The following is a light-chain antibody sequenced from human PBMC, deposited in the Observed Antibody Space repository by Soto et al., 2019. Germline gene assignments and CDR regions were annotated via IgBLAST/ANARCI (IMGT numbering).Light chain of an antibody. CDR2: AAS. CDR3: QQSYSTPLFT. J-gene: IGKJ3*01. CDR1: QSISSY. V-gene: IGKV1-39*01. Sequence: DIQMTQSPSSLSASVGDRVTITCRASQSISSYLNWYQQKPGKAPKLLIYAASSLQSGVPSRFSGSGSGTDFTLTISSRQTEDFETYYCQQSYSTPLFTFGPGTKVDIK.